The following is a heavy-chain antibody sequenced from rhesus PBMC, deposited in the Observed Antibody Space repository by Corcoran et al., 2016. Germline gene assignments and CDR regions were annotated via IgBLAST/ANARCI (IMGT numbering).Heavy chain of an antibody. CDR3: VRNDDSTPPKVRSLDV. J-gene: IGHJ5-2*02. V-gene: IGHV4-80*01. CDR2: ISGNSGNS. Sequence: QVQLQESGPGLVKSSETLFLTCAVSGDSFSSLWWSWIRRPPGTGLEGIGEISGNSGNSNYNPSLKSRVTISRDASKSQLSLKLTSVTAAYTAVYYCVRNDDSTPPKVRSLDVWGRGLLVTVAS. CDR1: GDSFSSLW. D-gene: IGHD1-32*01.